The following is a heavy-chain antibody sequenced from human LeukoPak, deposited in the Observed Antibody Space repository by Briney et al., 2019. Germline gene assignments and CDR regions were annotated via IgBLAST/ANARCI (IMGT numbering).Heavy chain of an antibody. J-gene: IGHJ4*02. CDR2: ISSNNGYI. D-gene: IGHD6-6*01. V-gene: IGHV3-21*01. Sequence: GGSLRLSCAASGFSFSSYRMNWVRQAPGKGLEWVASISSNNGYIYYADSVKGRFTISRDNGENSLHLQMYSLRAEDAAVYYCARDLGTRKSIAFADWGQGTLVTVSS. CDR3: ARDLGTRKSIAFAD. CDR1: GFSFSSYR.